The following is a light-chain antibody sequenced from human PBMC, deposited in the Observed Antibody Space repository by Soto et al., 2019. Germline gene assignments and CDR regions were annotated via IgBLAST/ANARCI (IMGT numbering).Light chain of an antibody. J-gene: IGLJ2*01. Sequence: QSVLTQPASVSGSPGQSITISCTGSSSDVGGYNYVSWYQQHPGKAPKLMIYEVINRPSGVSNRFSGSKSGNTASLTISGLQAEDEADYYCSSYTTTSSVAFGGGTKVTVL. CDR1: SSDVGGYNY. V-gene: IGLV2-14*01. CDR2: EVI. CDR3: SSYTTTSSVA.